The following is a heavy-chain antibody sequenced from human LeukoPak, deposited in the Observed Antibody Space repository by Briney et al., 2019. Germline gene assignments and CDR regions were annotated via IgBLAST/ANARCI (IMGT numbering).Heavy chain of an antibody. Sequence: GGSLRLSCAASGFTFSSYAMSWVRQAPGKGLEWVSAISGSGGSTYYADSVKGRFTISRDNSKNTLYLQMNSLRAEDTAVYYCTRRDDILTGDTFDVWGQGTMVTVSS. CDR1: GFTFSSYA. CDR2: ISGSGGST. D-gene: IGHD3-9*01. V-gene: IGHV3-23*01. CDR3: TRRDDILTGDTFDV. J-gene: IGHJ3*01.